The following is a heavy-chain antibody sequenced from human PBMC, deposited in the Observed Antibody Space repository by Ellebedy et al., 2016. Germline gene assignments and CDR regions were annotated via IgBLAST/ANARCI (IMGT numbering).Heavy chain of an antibody. CDR2: ISSSSGTI. CDR1: GFIFSDYS. V-gene: IGHV3-48*04. D-gene: IGHD2-15*01. J-gene: IGHJ4*02. Sequence: GGSLRLSCAGSGFIFSDYSMNWVRQAPGKGLEWVSYISSSSGTIYYADSVKGRFTISRDNAKNSLFLQINSLRAEDTGVYYCAGNAYCTGGSCLDFWGRGTLVTVSS. CDR3: AGNAYCTGGSCLDF.